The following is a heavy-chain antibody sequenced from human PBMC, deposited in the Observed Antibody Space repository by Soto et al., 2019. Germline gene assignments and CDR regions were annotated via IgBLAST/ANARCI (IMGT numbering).Heavy chain of an antibody. CDR1: VGSISSYY. J-gene: IGHJ6*03. Sequence: PSETLSLTCTVSVGSISSYYWSWIRQPPGKGLEWIGYIYYSGSTNYNPSLKSRVTISVDTSKNQFSLKLSSVTAADTAVYYCARHDYGVLGGYYYMDVWGQGTTVTVSS. CDR3: ARHDYGVLGGYYYMDV. CDR2: IYYSGST. V-gene: IGHV4-59*08. D-gene: IGHD4-17*01.